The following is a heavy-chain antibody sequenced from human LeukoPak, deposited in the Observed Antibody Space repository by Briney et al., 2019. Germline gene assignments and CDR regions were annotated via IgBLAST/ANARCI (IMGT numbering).Heavy chain of an antibody. Sequence: GGSLRLSGAASGFTVSSNYMNWVRQAPGKGLEWVSLIYSGGSTYYADSVKGRFTISRDNSKNTLYLQMNSLRADDTAVYYFGLQGGDARLTKLRGVVIDVFHFWGEGSLVTVS. CDR3: GLQGGDARLTKLRGVVIDVFHF. CDR1: GFTVSSNY. V-gene: IGHV3-66*02. D-gene: IGHD3-10*01. CDR2: IYSGGST. J-gene: IGHJ4*02.